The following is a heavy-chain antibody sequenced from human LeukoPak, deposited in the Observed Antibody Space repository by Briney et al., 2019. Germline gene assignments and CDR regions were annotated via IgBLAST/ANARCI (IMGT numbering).Heavy chain of an antibody. V-gene: IGHV3-23*01. CDR1: GFSFSRYA. J-gene: IGHJ4*02. CDR2: VNESGGRT. Sequence: GGSLRLSCAASGFSFSRYAMGWVRQAPGKGLEWFSTVNESGGRTYYADSVKGRFTMSRDNSRSTLYLQMNSLSAEDTAVYYCAKEGRPNSGGGFFDYWGQGTRVTVSS. CDR3: AKEGRPNSGGGFFDY. D-gene: IGHD5-12*01.